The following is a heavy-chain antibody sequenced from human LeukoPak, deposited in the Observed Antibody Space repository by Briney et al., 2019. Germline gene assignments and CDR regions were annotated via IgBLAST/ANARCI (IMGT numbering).Heavy chain of an antibody. CDR2: IIPILGIA. V-gene: IGHV1-69*04. CDR1: GGTFSSYA. D-gene: IGHD5-18*01. J-gene: IGHJ4*02. Sequence: ASVKVSCKASGGTFSSYAISWVRQAPGQELEWMGRIIPILGIANYAQKFQGRVTITADKSTSTAYMELSSLRSEDTAVYYCARESGYSYGYTDYWGQGTLVTVSS. CDR3: ARESGYSYGYTDY.